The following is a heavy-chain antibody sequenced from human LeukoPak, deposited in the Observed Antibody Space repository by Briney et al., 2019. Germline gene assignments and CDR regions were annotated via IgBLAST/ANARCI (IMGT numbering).Heavy chain of an antibody. V-gene: IGHV1-2*04. CDR2: INPNSGGT. CDR1: GHTFTGYY. CDR3: ARGIAAAGTYYFDY. Sequence: ASVKVSCKASGHTFTGYYMHWVRQAPGQGLEWMGWINPNSGGTNYAQKFQGWVTMTRDTSISTAYMELSRLRSDDTAVYYCARGIAAAGTYYFDYWGQGTLVTVSS. J-gene: IGHJ4*02. D-gene: IGHD6-13*01.